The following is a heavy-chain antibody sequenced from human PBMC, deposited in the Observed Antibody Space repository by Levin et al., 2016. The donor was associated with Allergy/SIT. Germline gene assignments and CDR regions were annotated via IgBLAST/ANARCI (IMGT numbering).Heavy chain of an antibody. CDR2: IIPIFGTA. D-gene: IGHD3-3*01. CDR3: ANSERKRGVVSIGVARDDIRFDP. Sequence: WVRQAPGQGLEWMGGIIPIFGTANYAQKFQGRVTITADESTSTAYMELSSLRSEDTAVYYCANSERKRGVVSIGVARDDIRFDPWGQGTLVTVSS. V-gene: IGHV1-69*01. J-gene: IGHJ5*02.